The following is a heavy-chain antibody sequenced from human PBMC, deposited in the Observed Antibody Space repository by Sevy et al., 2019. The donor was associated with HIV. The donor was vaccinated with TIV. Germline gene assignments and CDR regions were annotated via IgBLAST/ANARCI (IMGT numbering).Heavy chain of an antibody. V-gene: IGHV3-23*01. Sequence: GGSLRLSCAASGFSFSSYAMSWVRQAPGKGLEWVSGISGSGGSTYYADSVKGRFTISRDNSKNTLYLQMNSLRDEDTALYYCAKDIDSSGYYYFDYWGQGTLVTVSS. D-gene: IGHD6-19*01. CDR1: GFSFSSYA. J-gene: IGHJ4*02. CDR3: AKDIDSSGYYYFDY. CDR2: ISGSGGST.